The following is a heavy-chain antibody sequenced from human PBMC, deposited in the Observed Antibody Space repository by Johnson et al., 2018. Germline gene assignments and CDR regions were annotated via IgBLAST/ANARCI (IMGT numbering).Heavy chain of an antibody. V-gene: IGHV3-30*18. D-gene: IGHD3-22*01. CDR2: ISYDGINT. J-gene: IGHJ3*02. CDR1: GFIFSSYG. CDR3: AKAVDSSGYSGVVAFDI. Sequence: QVQLVESGGGVVQPGRSLRLSCAASGFIFSSYGMHWVRQAPGKGLEWVAVISYDGINTYYEDSVKGRFSISRENSKNTLYLQMNSLRAEDTAVYYCAKAVDSSGYSGVVAFDIWGQGTMVTVSS.